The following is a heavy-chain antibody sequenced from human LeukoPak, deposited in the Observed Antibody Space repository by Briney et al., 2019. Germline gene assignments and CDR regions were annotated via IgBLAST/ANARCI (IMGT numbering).Heavy chain of an antibody. V-gene: IGHV4-34*01. D-gene: IGHD5-12*01. J-gene: IGHJ4*02. CDR2: INHSGST. CDR3: ARGGYSGYDYAFDY. CDR1: GGSFSGYY. Sequence: SETLSLTCAVYGGSFSGYYWSWIRQPPGKGLEWIGEINHSGSTNYNPSLKSRVTISVDTSKNQLSLKLSSVTAADTAVYYCARGGYSGYDYAFDYWGQGTLVTVSS.